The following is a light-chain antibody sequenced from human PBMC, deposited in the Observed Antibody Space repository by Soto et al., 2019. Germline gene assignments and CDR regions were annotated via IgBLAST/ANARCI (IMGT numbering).Light chain of an antibody. CDR3: QSYDSSLSGWV. CDR1: SSNIGALYD. Sequence: QSVLTQPPSVSGAPGQRVTISCTGSSSNIGALYDVHWYQQLPGTAPKLLIYGNSNRPSGVPDRFSGYKSGTSASLAITGLRAEDEADYYCQSYDSSLSGWVFGGGTKLTVL. J-gene: IGLJ3*02. V-gene: IGLV1-40*01. CDR2: GNS.